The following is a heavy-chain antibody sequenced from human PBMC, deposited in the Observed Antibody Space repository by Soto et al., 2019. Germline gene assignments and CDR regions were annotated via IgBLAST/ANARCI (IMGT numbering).Heavy chain of an antibody. D-gene: IGHD2-15*01. CDR1: GYTFTRYA. V-gene: IGHV1-3*01. J-gene: IGHJ5*02. CDR3: AMVAATYWFDP. Sequence: ASVKVSCKASGYTFTRYAMHWVRQAPGQRLEWMGWINAGNGNTKYSQKFQGRVTITRDTSASTAYMELSSLRSEDTAVYYCAMVAATYWFDPWGQGTLVTVSS. CDR2: INAGNGNT.